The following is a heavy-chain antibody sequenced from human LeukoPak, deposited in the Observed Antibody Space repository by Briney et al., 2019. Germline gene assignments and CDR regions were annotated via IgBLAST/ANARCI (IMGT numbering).Heavy chain of an antibody. D-gene: IGHD3-10*01. CDR1: GGTFSSYA. CDR2: IIPIFGTA. V-gene: IGHV1-69*06. Sequence: GASVKVFCKASGGTFSSYAISWVRQAPGQGLEWTGGIIPIFGTANYAQKFQGRVTITADKSTSTAYMELSSLRSEDTAVYYCARSITMVRGVIGKNPWGVDYWGQGTLVTVSS. CDR3: ARSITMVRGVIGKNPWGVDY. J-gene: IGHJ4*02.